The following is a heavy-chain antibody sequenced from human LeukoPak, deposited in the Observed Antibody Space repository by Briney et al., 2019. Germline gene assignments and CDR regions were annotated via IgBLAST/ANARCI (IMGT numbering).Heavy chain of an antibody. V-gene: IGHV4-59*01. CDR1: GGSISNYY. CDR3: ARGGSSSWYSFDY. J-gene: IGHJ4*02. D-gene: IGHD6-13*01. Sequence: SETLSLTCTASGGSISNYYWNWIRQPPGKGLEWIGYIYYSGSTNSNPSLKSRVTISVDTSKNQFSLTLYSVTAADTAVYYCARGGSSSWYSFDYWGQGTLVTVSS. CDR2: IYYSGST.